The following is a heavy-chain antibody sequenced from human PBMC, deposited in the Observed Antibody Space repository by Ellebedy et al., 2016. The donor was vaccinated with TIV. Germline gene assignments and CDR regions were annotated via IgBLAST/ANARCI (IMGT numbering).Heavy chain of an antibody. Sequence: PGGSLRLSCAASGFTFSSYDMHWVRQAPGKGLEWVALISYDANNKYYADSVKGRFTISRDNSKNNLYLQMISLRAEDTAVYYCARDPVGVGPAFDVWGQGTVVTVSS. CDR2: ISYDANNK. V-gene: IGHV3-30*03. CDR1: GFTFSSYD. D-gene: IGHD4-23*01. CDR3: ARDPVGVGPAFDV. J-gene: IGHJ3*01.